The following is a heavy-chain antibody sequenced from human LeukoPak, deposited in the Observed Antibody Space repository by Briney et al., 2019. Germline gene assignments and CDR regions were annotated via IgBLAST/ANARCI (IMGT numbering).Heavy chain of an antibody. J-gene: IGHJ6*02. CDR3: ARVSVIASDV. CDR1: GFTFSSYA. CDR2: ISYDGSNK. Sequence: PGGSLRLSCAASGFTFSSYAMHWVRQAPGKGLEWVAVISYDGSNKYYADSVKGRFTISRDNSKNTLYLQMNSLRAEDTAVYYCARVSVIASDVWGQGTTVTVSS. V-gene: IGHV3-30-3*01. D-gene: IGHD3-22*01.